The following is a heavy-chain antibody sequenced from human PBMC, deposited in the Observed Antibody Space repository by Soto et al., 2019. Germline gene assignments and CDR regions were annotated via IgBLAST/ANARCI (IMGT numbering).Heavy chain of an antibody. CDR1: GDSIRSSSY. CDR3: RRSSRYSTDV. Sequence: SQTLSLPGTVSGDSIRSSSYWGGIRQPPGKGLDWIGSIYSTGNTYYNPSLNSQVTISVDTSKNQFSLNVIFVIAADTAVYYCRRSSRYSTDVWGQGTTVT. D-gene: IGHD6-13*01. V-gene: IGHV4-39*01. CDR2: IYSTGNT. J-gene: IGHJ6*02.